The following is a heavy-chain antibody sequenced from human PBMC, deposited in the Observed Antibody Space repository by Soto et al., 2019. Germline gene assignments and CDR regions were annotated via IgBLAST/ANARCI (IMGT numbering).Heavy chain of an antibody. CDR3: ARGSIAVAAGNRWGGFDP. CDR2: ISYDGSNK. J-gene: IGHJ5*02. V-gene: IGHV3-30-3*01. Sequence: GGSMRLSCAASGFTFSSYAMHWVRQAPGKGLEWVAVISYDGSNKYYADSVKGRFTISRDKSKNTLYLQMNSLRAEDTAVYYCARGSIAVAAGNRWGGFDPWGQGTLVTSPQ. D-gene: IGHD6-19*01. CDR1: GFTFSSYA.